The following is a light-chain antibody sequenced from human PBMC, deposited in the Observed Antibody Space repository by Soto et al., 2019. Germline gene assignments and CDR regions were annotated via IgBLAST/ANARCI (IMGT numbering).Light chain of an antibody. CDR3: QQYSKWPWT. CDR2: GAS. CDR1: QSVINN. J-gene: IGKJ1*01. Sequence: EIVMTHSPATLSVSPGERATLSCRASQSVINNLAWYQQTPGQAPRLLICGASNRANGIPARFSGSGSGTEFTLTISSLQSEDFAVYYCQQYSKWPWTFGQGTKVEIK. V-gene: IGKV3-15*01.